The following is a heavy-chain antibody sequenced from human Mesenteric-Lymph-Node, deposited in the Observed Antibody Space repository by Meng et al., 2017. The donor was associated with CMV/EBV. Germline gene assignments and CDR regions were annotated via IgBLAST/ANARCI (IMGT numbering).Heavy chain of an antibody. D-gene: IGHD4-23*01. Sequence: HGQLSGWGTGLLKPSETLDLTCAFYGGSFGGYYWSWIRQPPGKGLEWIGAINHSGSTNYNPSLKSRVTISVDTSKNQFSLKLSSVTAADTAVYYCARHQRWLKSEGGFNYWGQGTLVTVSS. CDR2: INHSGST. J-gene: IGHJ4*02. V-gene: IGHV4-34*01. CDR3: ARHQRWLKSEGGFNY. CDR1: GGSFGGYY.